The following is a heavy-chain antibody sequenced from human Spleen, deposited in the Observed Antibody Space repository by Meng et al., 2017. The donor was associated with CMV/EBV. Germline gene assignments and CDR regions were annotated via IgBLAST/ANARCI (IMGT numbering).Heavy chain of an antibody. Sequence: GLPLSSSGVGVGWIRQPPGKALEWLALIYWNDDKRYSPSLKSRLTITKDTSKNQVVLRMTNMDPVDTATYYCAHTVGYTYGYDAFDIWGQGTMVTVSS. CDR1: GLPLSSSGVG. CDR3: AHTVGYTYGYDAFDI. D-gene: IGHD5-18*01. V-gene: IGHV2-5*01. CDR2: IYWNDDK. J-gene: IGHJ3*02.